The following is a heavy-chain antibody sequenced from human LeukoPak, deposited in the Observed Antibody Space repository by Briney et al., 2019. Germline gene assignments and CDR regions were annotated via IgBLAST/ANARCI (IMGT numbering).Heavy chain of an antibody. CDR3: ARDRGGYTYSHDY. CDR2: IFHSGST. D-gene: IGHD5-18*01. CDR1: GYSISSGYY. Sequence: SETLSLTCTVSGYSISSGYYWGWIRQPPGKGLEWLGSIFHSGSTYYNPSLKSRVTISMDKSKNQLSLKLNFVTAAGTAVYYCARDRGGYTYSHDYWGQGTLVTVSS. V-gene: IGHV4-38-2*02. J-gene: IGHJ4*02.